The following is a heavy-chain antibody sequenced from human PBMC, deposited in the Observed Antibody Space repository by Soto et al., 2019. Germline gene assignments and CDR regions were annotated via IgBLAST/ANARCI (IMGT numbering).Heavy chain of an antibody. J-gene: IGHJ4*02. Sequence: LSLTCAVYGGSFSNYYWSWIRQPPGKGLEWVGEISHSGSTFYNPSLKSRVTMSVDTSKNEFSLKLTSVTAADTALYYCARMLTVIVGAEYFDSWGQGTLVTVSS. CDR1: GGSFSNYY. CDR3: ARMLTVIVGAEYFDS. CDR2: ISHSGST. D-gene: IGHD1-26*01. V-gene: IGHV4-34*01.